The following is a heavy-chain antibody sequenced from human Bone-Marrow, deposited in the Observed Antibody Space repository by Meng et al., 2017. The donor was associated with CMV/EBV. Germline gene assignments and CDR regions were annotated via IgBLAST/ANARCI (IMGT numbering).Heavy chain of an antibody. D-gene: IGHD2-2*01. J-gene: IGHJ6*02. CDR3: AGYCSSTSCRYYYYGMDV. Sequence: SEPLSLTCTVPGDSISSASYYWGWIRQPPGKGLEWIGSVYYNGSSYYSPSLKSRVTISVDTSEKQFSLRLSSVTAADTAVYYCAGYCSSTSCRYYYYGMDVWGQGTTVTVSS. CDR1: GDSISSASYY. CDR2: VYYNGSS. V-gene: IGHV4-39*07.